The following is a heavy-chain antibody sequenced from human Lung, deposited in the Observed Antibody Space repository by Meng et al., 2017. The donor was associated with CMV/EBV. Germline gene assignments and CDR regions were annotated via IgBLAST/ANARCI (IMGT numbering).Heavy chain of an antibody. CDR2: SSKSEGYI. Sequence: GEXXTISCAASGFSLSDYSMNWVRQASGKGLEWVSISSKSEGYIRYADSVKGRFTISRDNAKNSLSLQMNNLRAEDTAVYYCARCYDFWSGYYSDYWGQGMXVTVSS. J-gene: IGHJ4*02. CDR1: GFSLSDYS. V-gene: IGHV3-21*04. D-gene: IGHD3-3*01. CDR3: ARCYDFWSGYYSDY.